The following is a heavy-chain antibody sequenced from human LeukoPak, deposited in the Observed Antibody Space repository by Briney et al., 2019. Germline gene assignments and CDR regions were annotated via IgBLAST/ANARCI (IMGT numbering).Heavy chain of an antibody. CDR2: IKQDGSEK. CDR1: GFTFSSYW. CDR3: ARGNFPAIAVARISYYYYYYMDV. V-gene: IGHV3-7*01. J-gene: IGHJ6*03. Sequence: PGGSLRLSCAASGFTFSSYWMSWVRQAPGKGLEWVANIKQDGSEKYYVDSVKGRFTISRDNAKNSLYLQMNSLRAEDTAVYYCARGNFPAIAVARISYYYYYYMDVWGKGTTVTVSS. D-gene: IGHD6-19*01.